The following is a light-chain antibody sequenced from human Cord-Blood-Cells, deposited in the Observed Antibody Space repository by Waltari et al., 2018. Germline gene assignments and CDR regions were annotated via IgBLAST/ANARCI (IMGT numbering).Light chain of an antibody. V-gene: IGLV3-21*03. CDR2: DDS. CDR3: QVWDSSSDHRV. CDR1: NIGSKS. Sequence: SYVLTQPPSVSVAPGKPARIICGGNNIGSKSVPWYQQKPGQAPVLVVYDDSDRPSGIPERFSGSNSGNTATLTISRVEAGDEADYYCQVWDSSSDHRVFGGGTKLTVL. J-gene: IGLJ3*02.